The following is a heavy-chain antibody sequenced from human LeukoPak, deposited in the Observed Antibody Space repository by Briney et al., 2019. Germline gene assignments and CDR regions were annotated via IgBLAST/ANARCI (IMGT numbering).Heavy chain of an antibody. Sequence: GGSLRLSCAASGFTFSTYWMHWVRQAPGKGLVWVSLINRGGSSTSYADSVKGRFTISRDNAKKTVYMQMNSLRAEDTAVYYCARGDEYTYGYFDYWGQGTLVTVSS. CDR3: ARGDEYTYGYFDY. CDR1: GFTFSTYW. J-gene: IGHJ4*02. V-gene: IGHV3-74*01. CDR2: INRGGSST. D-gene: IGHD5-18*01.